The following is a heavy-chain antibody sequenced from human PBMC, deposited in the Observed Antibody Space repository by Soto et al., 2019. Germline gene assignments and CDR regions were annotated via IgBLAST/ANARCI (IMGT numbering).Heavy chain of an antibody. J-gene: IGHJ4*02. D-gene: IGHD2-15*01. V-gene: IGHV3-21*01. CDR2: ISSSSSYI. CDR3: ARVIGYCSGGSCYKISARNY. Sequence: PWLSMRVSCAASGFTFNSYSMNWVRKAPWKGLEWVSPISSSSSYIYYADSVKGRFTISRDNAKNSLYLQMNSLRAEYTAVYYCARVIGYCSGGSCYKISARNYWDQGTRVAV. CDR1: GFTFNSYS.